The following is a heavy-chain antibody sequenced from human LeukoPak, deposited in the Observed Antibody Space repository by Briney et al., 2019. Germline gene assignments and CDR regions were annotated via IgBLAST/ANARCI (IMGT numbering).Heavy chain of an antibody. CDR2: ITGSGGST. J-gene: IGHJ4*02. CDR1: GFTFSSYA. Sequence: PGGSLRLSCAASGFTFSSYAMSWVRQAPGKGLEWVSAITGSGGSTYYADSVKGRFTISRDNSKNTLYLQMNSLRAEDTAVYYSAKMASWVVRGENRQFDYWGQGTLVTVSS. V-gene: IGHV3-23*01. D-gene: IGHD3-10*01. CDR3: AKMASWVVRGENRQFDY.